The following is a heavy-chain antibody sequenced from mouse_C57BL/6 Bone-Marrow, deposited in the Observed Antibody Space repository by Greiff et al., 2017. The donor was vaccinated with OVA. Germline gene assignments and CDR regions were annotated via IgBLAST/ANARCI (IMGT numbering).Heavy chain of an antibody. Sequence: VQLQQSGAELVRPGASVKLSCTASGFNIKDDYMHWVKQRPEQGLEWIGWIDPENGDTEYASKFQGKATITADTSSNTAYLQLSSLTSEDTAVYYCTTGLRQGGDYARDDWGQGTSVTVSS. V-gene: IGHV14-4*01. CDR2: IDPENGDT. D-gene: IGHD2-4*01. CDR1: GFNIKDDY. CDR3: TTGLRQGGDYARDD. J-gene: IGHJ4*01.